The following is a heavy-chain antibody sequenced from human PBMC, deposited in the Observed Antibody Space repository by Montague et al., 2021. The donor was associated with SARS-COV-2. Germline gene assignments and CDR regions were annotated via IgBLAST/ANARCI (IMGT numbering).Heavy chain of an antibody. Sequence: SLRLSCAASGFTFGDHAMHWVRQPPGKGPEWISGITWDSGTLGYXDSVKGRFTISRDNAKNSLYLQMNSLRVEDTTLYYCAKDFDYYDSSGYFDYWGQGTLVTVSS. CDR2: ITWDSGTL. J-gene: IGHJ4*02. V-gene: IGHV3-9*01. CDR1: GFTFGDHA. CDR3: AKDFDYYDSSGYFDY. D-gene: IGHD3-22*01.